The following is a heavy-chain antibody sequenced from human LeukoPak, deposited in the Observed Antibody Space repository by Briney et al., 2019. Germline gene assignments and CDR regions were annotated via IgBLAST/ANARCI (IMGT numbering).Heavy chain of an antibody. CDR1: GGSINTYY. Sequence: SETLSLTCTVSGGSINTYYWSWIRQPPGKGLEWIGYIYYSGSTSYNPSLKSRVTISVDTSKNQFSLKLSSVTAADTAVYYCARHKSYPYYYYYMDVWGKGTTVTISS. CDR3: ARHKSYPYYYYYMDV. D-gene: IGHD3-16*02. CDR2: IYYSGST. V-gene: IGHV4-59*08. J-gene: IGHJ6*03.